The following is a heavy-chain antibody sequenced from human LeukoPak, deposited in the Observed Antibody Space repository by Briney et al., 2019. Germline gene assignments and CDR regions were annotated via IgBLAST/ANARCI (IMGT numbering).Heavy chain of an antibody. D-gene: IGHD7-27*01. V-gene: IGHV4-39*07. CDR2: IYYSGST. Sequence: SETLSLTCTVSDGSISSSSYYWVWIRQSPGKELEWIGNIYYSGSTNYNPSLKSRVTISVDTSKNQFSLKLSSVTAADTAVYYCARDLTGDGFDYWGQGTLVTVSS. J-gene: IGHJ4*02. CDR1: DGSISSSSYY. CDR3: ARDLTGDGFDY.